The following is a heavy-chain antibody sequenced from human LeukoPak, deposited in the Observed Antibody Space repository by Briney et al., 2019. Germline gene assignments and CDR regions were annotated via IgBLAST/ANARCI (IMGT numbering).Heavy chain of an antibody. CDR2: INPNSGGT. CDR3: ARALEVRQLVYWFDP. J-gene: IGHJ5*02. CDR1: GYTFTGYY. Sequence: ASVKVSCKASGYTFTGYYMHWVRQAPGQGLEWMGWINPNSGGTNYAQKFQGRVTMTRDTSISTAYMELSRLRSDDTAVYYCARALEVRQLVYWFDPWGQGTLVTVSS. D-gene: IGHD6-13*01. V-gene: IGHV1-2*02.